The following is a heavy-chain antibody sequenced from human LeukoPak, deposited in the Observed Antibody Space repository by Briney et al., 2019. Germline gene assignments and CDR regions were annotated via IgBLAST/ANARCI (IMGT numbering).Heavy chain of an antibody. CDR2: INHSGST. D-gene: IGHD3-10*01. Sequence: SETLSLTCAVYGGSLSGYYWSWIRQPPGKGLEWIGEINHSGSTNYNPSLKSRVTISVDTSKNQFSLKLSSVTAADTAVYYCARGGVYGSGSYYSGYYYYMDVWGKGTTVTVSS. V-gene: IGHV4-34*01. CDR1: GGSLSGYY. J-gene: IGHJ6*03. CDR3: ARGGVYGSGSYYSGYYYYMDV.